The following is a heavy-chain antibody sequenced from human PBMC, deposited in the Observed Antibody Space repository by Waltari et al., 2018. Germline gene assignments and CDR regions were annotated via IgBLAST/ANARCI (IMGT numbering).Heavy chain of an antibody. CDR1: GGSVISNS. J-gene: IGHJ4*02. Sequence: QVPLQESGPGLVKPSATLSLTCAVSGGSVISNSWRWLRQSPGKGLEWIGYIYFNEYTDYNPSRRRRVTISVDTSKNQFSLKLLSVTAADTAIYFCARSTTGVRGANSGWDSWGQGTLVSVSS. D-gene: IGHD3-10*01. CDR3: ARSTTGVRGANSGWDS. V-gene: IGHV4-4*09. CDR2: IYFNEYT.